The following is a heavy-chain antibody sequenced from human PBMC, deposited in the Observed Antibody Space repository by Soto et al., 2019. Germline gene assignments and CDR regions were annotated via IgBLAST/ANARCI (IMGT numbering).Heavy chain of an antibody. J-gene: IGHJ4*02. CDR1: VFTVSSYA. CDR2: ISGSGGST. Sequence: PWWSLRLSCAASVFTVSSYAMSWFRQAPGKGLEWVSAISGSGGSTYYEDSVKGRFTISRDNSKNTLYLQMNSLRAEDTVVYYCAKGQQWLVEGIGLFDYWGQGTLVTVSS. V-gene: IGHV3-23*01. D-gene: IGHD6-19*01. CDR3: AKGQQWLVEGIGLFDY.